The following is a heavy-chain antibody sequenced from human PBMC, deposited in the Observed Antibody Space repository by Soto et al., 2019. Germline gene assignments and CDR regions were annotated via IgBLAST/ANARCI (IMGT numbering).Heavy chain of an antibody. D-gene: IGHD3-16*01. CDR3: ARILSDYVWGSSLDY. CDR1: GFSLSNARMA. J-gene: IGHJ4*02. Sequence: QVTLKESGPVLVKPTETLTLPCTVSGFSLSNARMAVSWIRQPPGMALEWLGHIFSNDEKSYITSLKTRLTIFKDTTKSQVVLTMTNMNPVDTATYYCARILSDYVWGSSLDYWGKGTLVTVSS. CDR2: IFSNDEK. V-gene: IGHV2-26*01.